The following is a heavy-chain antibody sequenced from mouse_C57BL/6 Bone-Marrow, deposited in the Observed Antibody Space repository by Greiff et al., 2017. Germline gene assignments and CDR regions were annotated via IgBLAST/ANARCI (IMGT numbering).Heavy chain of an antibody. Sequence: EVKVVESGGGLVKPGGSLKLSCAASGFTFSSYAMSWVRQTPEKRLEWVATISDGGSYTYYPDNLKGRFTISRDNAKNNLYLQMGHLKSEDTAMYYCAREGGSYDYDWDWYFDVWGTGTTVTVSS. D-gene: IGHD2-4*01. V-gene: IGHV5-4*03. J-gene: IGHJ1*03. CDR2: ISDGGSYT. CDR3: AREGGSYDYDWDWYFDV. CDR1: GFTFSSYA.